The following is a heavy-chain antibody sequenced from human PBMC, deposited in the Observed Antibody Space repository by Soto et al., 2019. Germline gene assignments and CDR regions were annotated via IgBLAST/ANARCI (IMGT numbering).Heavy chain of an antibody. Sequence: QVQLQESGPGLVKPSGTLSLTCAVSGDSVSSPYYWCWVRQPPGKGLEWIGEVFHTGTTSYNPSPRXXVTISMDTSINQFSLDLSSVTAADTAVYSCARSAGWYAVHSWGPGPLVTVSS. CDR3: ARSAGWYAVHS. CDR1: GDSVSSPYY. D-gene: IGHD6-19*01. CDR2: VFHTGTT. J-gene: IGHJ4*02. V-gene: IGHV4-4*02.